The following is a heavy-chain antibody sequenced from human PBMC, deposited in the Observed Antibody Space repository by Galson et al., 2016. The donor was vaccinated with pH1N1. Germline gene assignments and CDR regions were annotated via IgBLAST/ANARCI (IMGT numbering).Heavy chain of an antibody. V-gene: IGHV3-9*01. CDR2: ISWDSGTV. CDR3: AKARTSGSYHFDY. Sequence: SLRLSCAASGFTFHDYGMHWVRRASGKGLEWVSGISWDSGTVDYAESVKGRFTISRDKGKNSLYLQMNSLRAEDTALYYCAKARTSGSYHFDYWGQGTLVTVSS. J-gene: IGHJ4*02. D-gene: IGHD6-19*01. CDR1: GFTFHDYG.